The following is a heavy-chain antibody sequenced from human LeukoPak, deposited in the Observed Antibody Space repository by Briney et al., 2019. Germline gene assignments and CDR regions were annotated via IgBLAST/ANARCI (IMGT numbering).Heavy chain of an antibody. Sequence: PGGSLRLSCAASGLTFISYAMSWVRQAPGKGLEWVSAISGSGGSTYYADSVKGRFTISRDNSKNTLYRQMNSLRAEDTAVYYCAKGQSRYSYGYYFDYWGQGTLVTVSS. J-gene: IGHJ4*02. CDR2: ISGSGGST. V-gene: IGHV3-23*01. CDR3: AKGQSRYSYGYYFDY. CDR1: GLTFISYA. D-gene: IGHD5-18*01.